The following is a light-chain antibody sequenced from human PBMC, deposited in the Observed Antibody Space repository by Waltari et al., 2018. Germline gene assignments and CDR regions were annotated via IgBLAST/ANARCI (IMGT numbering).Light chain of an antibody. CDR1: NIGGKS. CDR3: QVWDGSTNRPV. J-gene: IGLJ3*02. CDR2: YDS. V-gene: IGLV3-21*04. Sequence: SYVLTQPPSVSVAPGKTTRITCGGNNIGGKSVHWYQQKPGQALMVVMYYDSDRPSGIPERFSGSKSGSRATLTISRVEAGDEADYHCQVWDGSTNRPVFGGGTTLTVL.